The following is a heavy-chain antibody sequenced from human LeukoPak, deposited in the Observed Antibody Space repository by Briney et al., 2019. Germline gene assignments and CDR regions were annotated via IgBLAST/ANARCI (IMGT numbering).Heavy chain of an antibody. CDR2: IIPILGIA. V-gene: IGHV1-69*04. Sequence: ASVKVSCKASGGTFSSYAISWVRQAPGQGLEWMGRIIPILGIANYAQKFQGRVTITADKSTSTAYMELSRLRSDDTAVYYCARALATARLVDYWGQGTLVTVSS. CDR3: ARALATARLVDY. J-gene: IGHJ4*02. D-gene: IGHD5-24*01. CDR1: GGTFSSYA.